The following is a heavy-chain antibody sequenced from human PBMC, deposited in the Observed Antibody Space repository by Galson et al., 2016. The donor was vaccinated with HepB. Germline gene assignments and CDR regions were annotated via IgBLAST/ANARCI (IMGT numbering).Heavy chain of an antibody. V-gene: IGHV3-23*01. CDR2: ISNTGGRT. D-gene: IGHD2-21*02. CDR3: VKADAYCGGDCYPSFDY. Sequence: SLRLSCAASGFSFSRYAMSWVRQAPGKGLEWVSIISNTGGRTYYADSVKGRFTISRDNSKNTLHLQMNSLRAEDTAVYYCVKADAYCGGDCYPSFDYWGQGTLVTVSS. CDR1: GFSFSRYA. J-gene: IGHJ4*02.